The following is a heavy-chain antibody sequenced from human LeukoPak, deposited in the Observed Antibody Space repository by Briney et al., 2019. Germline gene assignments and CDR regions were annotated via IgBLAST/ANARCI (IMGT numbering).Heavy chain of an antibody. J-gene: IGHJ6*03. V-gene: IGHV3-7*01. CDR1: GFTFSSYW. CDR3: VRNGGYSSGWYLGGYYYYYYMDV. D-gene: IGHD6-19*01. Sequence: TGGSLRLSCAASGFTFSSYWMSWVRQAPGKGLEWVANIKQDGSEKYYVDSVKGRFTISRDNAKNSLYLQMNSLRAEDTAVYYCVRNGGYSSGWYLGGYYYYYYMDVWGKGTTVTISS. CDR2: IKQDGSEK.